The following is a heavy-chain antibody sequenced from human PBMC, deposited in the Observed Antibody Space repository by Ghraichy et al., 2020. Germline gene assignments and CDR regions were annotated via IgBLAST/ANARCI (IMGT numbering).Heavy chain of an antibody. CDR2: INHSGST. V-gene: IGHV4-34*01. Sequence: SETLSLTCAVYGGSFSGYYWSWIRQPPGKGLEWIGEINHSGSTNYNPSLKSRVTISVDTSKNQFSLKLSSVTAADTAVYYCARGVPEWRAAAGNLLDYWGHGSLVTVSS. CDR3: ARGVPEWRAAAGNLLDY. J-gene: IGHJ4*01. CDR1: GGSFSGYY. D-gene: IGHD6-13*01.